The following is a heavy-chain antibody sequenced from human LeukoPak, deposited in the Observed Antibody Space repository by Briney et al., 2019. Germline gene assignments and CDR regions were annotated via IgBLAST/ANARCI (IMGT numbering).Heavy chain of an antibody. Sequence: SETLSLTCTVSGGSISSSSYYWGWIRQPPGKGLEWIGSIYYSGSTYYNPSLKSRVTISVDTSKNQFSLKLSSVTAADTAVYYCARVTSNCSGGSCFIYAFDIWGQGTMVTVSS. CDR3: ARVTSNCSGGSCFIYAFDI. CDR1: GGSISSSSYY. D-gene: IGHD2-15*01. CDR2: IYYSGST. J-gene: IGHJ3*02. V-gene: IGHV4-39*07.